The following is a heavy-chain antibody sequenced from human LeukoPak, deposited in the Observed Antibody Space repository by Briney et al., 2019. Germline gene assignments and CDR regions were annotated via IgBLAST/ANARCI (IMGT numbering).Heavy chain of an antibody. V-gene: IGHV3-23*01. CDR2: IGNSGAGT. Sequence: GGSLRLSCAASGFSFSNNAISWVRQAPGNGLEWVSAIGNSGAGTYYADSLQGRFTISRDNSKNTLYLQMNSLRAEDTAVYYCVKRYCSGGTCYSAFDYWGHGTLVTVSS. CDR1: GFSFSNNA. D-gene: IGHD2-15*01. CDR3: VKRYCSGGTCYSAFDY. J-gene: IGHJ4*01.